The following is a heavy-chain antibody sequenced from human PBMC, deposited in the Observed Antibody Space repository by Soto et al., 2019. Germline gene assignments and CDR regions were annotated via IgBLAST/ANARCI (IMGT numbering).Heavy chain of an antibody. D-gene: IGHD3-22*01. CDR2: VSVSGGTT. CDR1: GFMFNNYA. Sequence: GGSLRLSCAASGFMFNNYAMSWVRRAPGKGLEWVSTVSVSGGTTYYADSLKGRFTISRDNSKKTVYLQMNRLRADDTAIYYCAKGLYYYDSSGYHLFDYWGQGTLVTVSS. V-gene: IGHV3-23*01. J-gene: IGHJ4*02. CDR3: AKGLYYYDSSGYHLFDY.